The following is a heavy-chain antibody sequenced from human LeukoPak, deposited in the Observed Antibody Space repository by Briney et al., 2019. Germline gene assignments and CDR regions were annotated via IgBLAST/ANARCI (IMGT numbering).Heavy chain of an antibody. D-gene: IGHD6-19*01. CDR3: ALTGIAVAGDYFDY. CDR2: INHSGST. Sequence: SETLSLTCAVYGGSFSGYYWSWIRQPPGKGLEWIGEINHSGSTNYNPSLKSRVTISVDTPKNQFSLKLSSVTAADTAVYYCALTGIAVAGDYFDYWGQGTLVTVSS. J-gene: IGHJ4*02. CDR1: GGSFSGYY. V-gene: IGHV4-34*01.